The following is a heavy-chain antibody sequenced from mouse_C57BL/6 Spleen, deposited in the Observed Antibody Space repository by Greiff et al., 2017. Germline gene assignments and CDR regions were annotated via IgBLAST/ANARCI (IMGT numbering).Heavy chain of an antibody. CDR3: ARSDSNYVDYYAMDY. CDR1: GFTFTDYY. Sequence: VQLKQSGPVLVKPGPSVKISCKASGFTFTDYYMHWVKQSHGKSLEWIGLVYPYNGGTSYNQKFKGKATLTVDTSSSTAYMELDSLTSEDSAVYDCARSDSNYVDYYAMDYWGQGTSVTVSS. J-gene: IGHJ4*01. D-gene: IGHD2-5*01. V-gene: IGHV1-36*01. CDR2: VYPYNGGT.